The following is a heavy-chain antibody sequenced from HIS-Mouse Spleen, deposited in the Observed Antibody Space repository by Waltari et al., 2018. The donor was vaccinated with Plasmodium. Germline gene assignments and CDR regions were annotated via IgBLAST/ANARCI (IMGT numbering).Heavy chain of an antibody. Sequence: QVQLVESGGGVVQPGRSLRLSCAASGVTFSSYGMHWVRRAPGKGLEWVAVISYDGSNKNYADSVKSRITISRDNSKNTLYLQMNSLRAEDTAVYYCAKDDPGADNAFDIWGQGTMVTVSS. CDR3: AKDDPGADNAFDI. V-gene: IGHV3-30*18. CDR2: ISYDGSNK. J-gene: IGHJ3*02. CDR1: GVTFSSYG. D-gene: IGHD3-10*01.